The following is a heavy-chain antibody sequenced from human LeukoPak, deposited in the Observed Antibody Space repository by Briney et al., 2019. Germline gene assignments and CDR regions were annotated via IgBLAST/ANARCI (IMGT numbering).Heavy chain of an antibody. J-gene: IGHJ4*02. CDR2: ISYDGSRK. D-gene: IGHD2-2*01. CDR1: GFSFSYYG. V-gene: IGHV3-30*18. Sequence: GGSLRLSCAASGFSFSYYGIHWVRQAPGKGLEWVAVISYDGSRKLYADSVKGRFTISRDNSKNTLYLQMNSLRAEDTAVYYCAKVAPLGYCSSTSCPAAFDYWGQGTLVTVSS. CDR3: AKVAPLGYCSSTSCPAAFDY.